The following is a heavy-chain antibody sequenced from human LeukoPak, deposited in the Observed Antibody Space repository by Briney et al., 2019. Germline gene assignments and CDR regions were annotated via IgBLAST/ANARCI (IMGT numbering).Heavy chain of an antibody. Sequence: PGGSLRLSCAASGFTFSSYGMHWVRQAPGKGLEWVAVISYDGSNKYYADSVKGRFTISRDNSKNTLYLQMNSLRAEDTAVYYCAKDPVTNYYDSSGYPPALSYFDYWGQGTLVTVSS. V-gene: IGHV3-30*18. CDR2: ISYDGSNK. J-gene: IGHJ4*02. CDR3: AKDPVTNYYDSSGYPPALSYFDY. CDR1: GFTFSSYG. D-gene: IGHD3-22*01.